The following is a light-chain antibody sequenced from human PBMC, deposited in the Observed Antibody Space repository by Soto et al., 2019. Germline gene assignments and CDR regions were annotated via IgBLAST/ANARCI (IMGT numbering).Light chain of an antibody. CDR2: GAS. J-gene: IGKJ1*01. CDR3: QQANGDPWT. CDR1: HDVRRW. V-gene: IGKV1-12*02. Sequence: DIQMTQSPSSVSASVGDRVTISCRAIHDVRRWLAWYQQKPGKAPNLLIYGASTLQSGVPSRFSGSGSGTDFTLTISSLQPEDFATYYCQQANGDPWTFGQGTKVEIK.